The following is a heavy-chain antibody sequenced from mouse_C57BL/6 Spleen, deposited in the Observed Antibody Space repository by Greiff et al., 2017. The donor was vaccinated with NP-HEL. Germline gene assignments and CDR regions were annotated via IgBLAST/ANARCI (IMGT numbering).Heavy chain of an antibody. Sequence: VQLKESGPVLVKPGASVKMSCKASGYTFTDYYMNWVKQSHGKSLEWIGVINPYNGGTSYNQKFRGKATLTVDKSSSTAYMELNSLTSEDSAVYYCARLRDGYYVDYWGQGTTLTVSS. V-gene: IGHV1-19*01. CDR1: GYTFTDYY. J-gene: IGHJ2*01. D-gene: IGHD2-3*01. CDR2: INPYNGGT. CDR3: ARLRDGYYVDY.